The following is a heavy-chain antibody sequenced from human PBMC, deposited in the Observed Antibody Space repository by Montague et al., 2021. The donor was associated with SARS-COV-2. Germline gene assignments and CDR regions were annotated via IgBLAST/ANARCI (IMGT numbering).Heavy chain of an antibody. V-gene: IGHV4-39*01. Sequence: SETLSLTCTVSGGSVSSSPYYWGWIRQPPGRGLEWVGSISYSGRTXLSPSLKSRLTISVDSSENQFSLRLSSVTAADTAVYYCASSYYYGSGTYVCNYYMDVWGKGTTVTVSS. CDR2: ISYSGRT. CDR3: ASSYYYGSGTYVCNYYMDV. J-gene: IGHJ6*03. D-gene: IGHD3-10*01. CDR1: GGSVSSSPYY.